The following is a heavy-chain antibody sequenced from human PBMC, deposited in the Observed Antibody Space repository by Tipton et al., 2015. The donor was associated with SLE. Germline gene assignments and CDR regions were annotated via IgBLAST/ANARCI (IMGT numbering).Heavy chain of an antibody. CDR1: GITFSSYA. Sequence: RSLRLSCAASGITFSSYAMHWVRQAPGKGLEWVAVISYDGSNKYYADSVKGRFTISRDNSKNTLYLQMNSLRAEDTAVYYCASSLLTVFAGFDYWGQGTLVTVSS. D-gene: IGHD3-3*01. CDR3: ASSLLTVFAGFDY. J-gene: IGHJ4*02. V-gene: IGHV3-30*04. CDR2: ISYDGSNK.